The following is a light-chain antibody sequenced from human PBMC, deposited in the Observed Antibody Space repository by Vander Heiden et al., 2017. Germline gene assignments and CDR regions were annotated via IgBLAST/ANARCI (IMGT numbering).Light chain of an antibody. V-gene: IGKV1-39*01. CDR1: QRISSY. Sequence: EIKMTQSPSSLSSSVGDGVPLPCRASQRISSYLKWYQQKPGKAPKLLSDAASSSISGPPARHSRWSAGRDFTLTMSSVQPKYVTTYYAQVRNGTPITFGPGTQL. CDR3: QVRNGTPIT. J-gene: IGKJ3*01. CDR2: AAS.